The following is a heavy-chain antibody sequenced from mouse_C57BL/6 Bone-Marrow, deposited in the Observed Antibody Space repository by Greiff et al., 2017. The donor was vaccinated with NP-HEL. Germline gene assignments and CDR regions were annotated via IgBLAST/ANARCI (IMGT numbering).Heavy chain of an antibody. CDR2: IYPGNGDT. Sequence: QVQLQQSGAELVRPGASVKMSCKASGYTFTSYNMHWVKQTPRQGLEWIGAIYPGNGDTSYNQKVKGKATLTVDKSTSTAYMQLSSLTSEDSAVYFCARSGPYGNYRYYFDYWGHGTTLTVSS. CDR1: GYTFTSYN. V-gene: IGHV1-12*01. D-gene: IGHD2-1*01. J-gene: IGHJ2*01. CDR3: ARSGPYGNYRYYFDY.